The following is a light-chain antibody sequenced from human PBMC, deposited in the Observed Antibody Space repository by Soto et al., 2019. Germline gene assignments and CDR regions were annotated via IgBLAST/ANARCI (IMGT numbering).Light chain of an antibody. CDR2: GVS. J-gene: IGKJ1*01. CDR1: QSVSSN. CDR3: YQYGSTPPT. Sequence: IGRTKSTDTLSVSPGERATLSCRASQSVSSNLAWFRQKPGQAPRLLIWGVSNRATGIPDRFSGSGSGTDFTLTISRLEPEDVVVFYCYQYGSTPPTFGQGTKVDIK. V-gene: IGKV3-20*01.